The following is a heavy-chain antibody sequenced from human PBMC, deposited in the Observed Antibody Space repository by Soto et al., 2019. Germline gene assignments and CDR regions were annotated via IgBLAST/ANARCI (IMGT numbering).Heavy chain of an antibody. CDR2: ISAYNGNT. Sequence: APVKGDRKASVYTFTIDGVGWVRQAPGQGLEWMGWISAYNGNTNYAQRLQGRVTMTTDTSTNTAYMELRSLRSDDTALYYCAREDGYCSGGSCHSGGWLEPWGQGTLVTVSS. CDR3: AREDGYCSGGSCHSGGWLEP. D-gene: IGHD2-15*01. CDR1: VYTFTIDG. J-gene: IGHJ5*02. V-gene: IGHV1-18*01.